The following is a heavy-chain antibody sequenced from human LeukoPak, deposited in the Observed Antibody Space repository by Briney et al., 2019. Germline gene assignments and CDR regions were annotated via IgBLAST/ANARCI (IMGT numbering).Heavy chain of an antibody. Sequence: PGGSLRLSCSASGFTFSSYAMHWVRQAPGKGLEYVSAISSNGGSTYYADSVKGRFTISRDNSKNTLYLQMSSLRAGDTAVYYCARGRYSPTIFDYWGQGTLVTVSS. CDR1: GFTFSSYA. D-gene: IGHD3-9*01. J-gene: IGHJ4*02. V-gene: IGHV3-64D*06. CDR3: ARGRYSPTIFDY. CDR2: ISSNGGST.